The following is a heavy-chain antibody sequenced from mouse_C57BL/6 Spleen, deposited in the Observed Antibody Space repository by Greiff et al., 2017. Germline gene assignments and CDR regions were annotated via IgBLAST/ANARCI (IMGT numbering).Heavy chain of an antibody. J-gene: IGHJ1*03. V-gene: IGHV1-53*01. CDR1: GYTFTSYG. Sequence: VQLQQPGTELVKPGASVKLSCKASGYTFTSYGMHWVKQRPGQGLEWIGNLTPSNGGTNYNEKFKSKATLTVDKPSSTAYMQLSSLPSEDSAVDYCARLTGTWYFDVWGTGTTVTVSS. D-gene: IGHD4-1*01. CDR3: ARLTGTWYFDV. CDR2: LTPSNGGT.